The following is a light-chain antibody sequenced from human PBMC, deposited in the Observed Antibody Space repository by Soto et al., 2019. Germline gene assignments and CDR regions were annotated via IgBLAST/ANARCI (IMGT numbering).Light chain of an antibody. CDR3: QQYGSSPPYT. Sequence: EVVLTQSPGTLSLSPGERATLSCRASQSVSNNYFAWYQQKPGQAPRLLIFGSSDRATGIPDRFSGIGSGTDFTVTISRLEPEDFAVYYCQQYGSSPPYTFGQGTKLELK. J-gene: IGKJ2*01. CDR1: QSVSNNY. V-gene: IGKV3-20*01. CDR2: GSS.